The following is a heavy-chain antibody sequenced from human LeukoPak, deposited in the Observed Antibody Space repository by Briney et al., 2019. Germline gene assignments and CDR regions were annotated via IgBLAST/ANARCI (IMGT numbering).Heavy chain of an antibody. V-gene: IGHV3-11*01. CDR2: ISSSGSTI. D-gene: IGHD6-19*01. Sequence: GGSLRLSCAASGFTFSTYWMSWIRQAPGKGLEWVSYISSSGSTIYYADSVKGRFTISRDNAKNSLYLQMNSLRAEDTAVYYCATRPTIAVATNWFDPWGQGTLVTVSS. J-gene: IGHJ5*02. CDR3: ATRPTIAVATNWFDP. CDR1: GFTFSTYW.